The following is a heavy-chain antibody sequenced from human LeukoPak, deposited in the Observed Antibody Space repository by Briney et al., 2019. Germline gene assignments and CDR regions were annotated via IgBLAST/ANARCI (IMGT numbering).Heavy chain of an antibody. J-gene: IGHJ4*02. CDR1: GFNLSSYG. CDR2: LWFDGSNK. V-gene: IGHV3-33*01. CDR3: ARGGSFYPDY. Sequence: GGSLRLSCAASGFNLSSYGMHWVRQAPGKGLEWVAVLWFDGSNKYYADSVKGRFTISRDNSKNTLFLQVNSLRAEDTAVYYCARGGSFYPDYWGQGTLVTVSS. D-gene: IGHD1-26*01.